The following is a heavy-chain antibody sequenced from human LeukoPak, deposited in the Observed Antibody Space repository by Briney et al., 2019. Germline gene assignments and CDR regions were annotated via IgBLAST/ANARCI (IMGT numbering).Heavy chain of an antibody. J-gene: IGHJ4*02. CDR1: EYSFTSYW. CDR3: ARGSDDSSGYYSPTPFDY. V-gene: IGHV5-51*01. Sequence: GESLKISCKGSEYSFTSYWIGWVRQMPGKGLEWMGIIYPGDSDTRYSPSFQGQVTISADKSISTAYLQWSSLKASDTAMYYCARGSDDSSGYYSPTPFDYWGQGTLVTVSS. CDR2: IYPGDSDT. D-gene: IGHD3-22*01.